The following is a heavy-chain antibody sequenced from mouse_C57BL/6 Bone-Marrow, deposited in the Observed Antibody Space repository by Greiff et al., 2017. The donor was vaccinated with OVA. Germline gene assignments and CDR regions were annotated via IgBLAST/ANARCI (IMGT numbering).Heavy chain of an antibody. Sequence: QVTLKESGPGILQSSQTLSLTCSFSGFSLSTSGMGVSWLRQPPGKGLEWLAHTYWDDDKRYNPFLKSRLTISKDTSRNQVFLKITRVDTADTATYYCALLIYYYGSSYVDYFDYWGQGTTLTVSS. V-gene: IGHV8-12*01. CDR1: GFSLSTSGMG. CDR3: ALLIYYYGSSYVDYFDY. CDR2: TYWDDDK. D-gene: IGHD1-1*01. J-gene: IGHJ2*01.